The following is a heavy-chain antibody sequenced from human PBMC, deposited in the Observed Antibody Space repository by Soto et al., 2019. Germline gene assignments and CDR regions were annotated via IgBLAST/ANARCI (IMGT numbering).Heavy chain of an antibody. CDR3: ARRGEEFNP. D-gene: IGHD3-10*01. CDR2: IVPIFGTA. V-gene: IGHV1-69*01. CDR1: GGTFSSYA. Sequence: QVQLVQSGAEVTKPGSSVKVSCKASGGTFSSYAISWVRQAPGQGLEWMGGIVPIFGTANYAQKFQCRVTITADESTSTTYMELRSLIAEEPAVYYCARRGEEFNPWGQVTLVPVSS. J-gene: IGHJ5*02.